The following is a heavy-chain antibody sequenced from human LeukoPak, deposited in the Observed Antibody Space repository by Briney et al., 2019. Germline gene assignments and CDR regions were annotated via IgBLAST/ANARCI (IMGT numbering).Heavy chain of an antibody. Sequence: PSGTLSLTCAVSDGSISTSNWWSWVRQPPGKGLEWIGEISHSGSTNFNPSLKSRLITSVDKSKSQFSLKLTSVTAADTAVYYCARIAVAGYFDYWAREPWSPSPQ. CDR2: ISHSGST. CDR3: ARIAVAGYFDY. CDR1: DGSISTSNW. D-gene: IGHD6-19*01. V-gene: IGHV4-4*02. J-gene: IGHJ4*02.